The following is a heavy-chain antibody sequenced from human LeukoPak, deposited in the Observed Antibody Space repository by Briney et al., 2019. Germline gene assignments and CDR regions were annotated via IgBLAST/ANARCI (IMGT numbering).Heavy chain of an antibody. CDR3: AKDSRSSGYYIDY. V-gene: IGHV3-9*01. D-gene: IGHD3-22*01. Sequence: GRSLRLSCVASGFTFDDYAMHWVRQAPGKGLEWVSGISWNSGSIGYADSVKGRFTISRDNAKNSLYLQMNSLRAEDTALYYCAKDSRSSGYYIDYWGQGTLVTVSS. CDR1: GFTFDDYA. J-gene: IGHJ4*02. CDR2: ISWNSGSI.